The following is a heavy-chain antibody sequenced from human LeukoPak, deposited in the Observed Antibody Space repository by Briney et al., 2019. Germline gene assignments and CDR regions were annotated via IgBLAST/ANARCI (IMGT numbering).Heavy chain of an antibody. CDR3: ARDQDWNDRGGLDY. Sequence: GGSLRLSCAASGFTFSSYTMNWVRQAPGKGLGWVSSISTSSIYIYYTDSLKGRFTISRDNARNSLYLQMDSLRAEDTAVYYCARDQDWNDRGGLDYWGQGTLVTVSS. CDR1: GFTFSSYT. D-gene: IGHD1-1*01. CDR2: ISTSSIYI. V-gene: IGHV3-21*01. J-gene: IGHJ4*02.